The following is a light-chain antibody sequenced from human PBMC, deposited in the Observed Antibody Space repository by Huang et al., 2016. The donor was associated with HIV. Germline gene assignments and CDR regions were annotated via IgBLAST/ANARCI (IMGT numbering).Light chain of an antibody. CDR3: QQYSSDSYS. CDR2: KAS. V-gene: IGKV1-5*03. Sequence: QMTQSPSTLSASVGDRVTITCRAIQRISTWLAWYQQKPGKAPKLLISKASNLESGVPSRFSGSGAGTEFSLTITSLQSDDFGSYYCQQYSSDSYSFGQGTRLDIK. CDR1: QRISTW. J-gene: IGKJ2*03.